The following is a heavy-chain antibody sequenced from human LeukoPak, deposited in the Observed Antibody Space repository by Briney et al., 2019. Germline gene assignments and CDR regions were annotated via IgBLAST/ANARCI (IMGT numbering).Heavy chain of an antibody. CDR3: ARAGLAVAGSYFDY. CDR2: MNPNSGNT. CDR1: GYTFTSYD. J-gene: IGHJ4*02. V-gene: IGHV1-8*01. Sequence: ASVKVSCKASGYTFTSYDINWVRQATGQGLEWMGWMNPNSGNTGYAQKFQGRVTMTRNTSISTAYMELSSLRSEDTAVYCCARAGLAVAGSYFDYWGQGTLVTVSS. D-gene: IGHD6-19*01.